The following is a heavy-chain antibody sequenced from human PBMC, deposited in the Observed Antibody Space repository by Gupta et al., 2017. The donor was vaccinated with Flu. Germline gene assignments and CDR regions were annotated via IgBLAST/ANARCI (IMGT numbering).Heavy chain of an antibody. Sequence: EVQVVESGGGLVKPGGSLSLSCAASGFTLSAYAMIWVRQSPGKGLEWVSSISPRNTYIFYADSGRGRFTISRDNARDSVYLQMNSLTFEDTATYYCVRGQQLELAGYYFDLWGRGTLVSVSS. J-gene: IGHJ2*01. V-gene: IGHV3-21*01. D-gene: IGHD1-1*01. CDR2: ISPRNTYI. CDR3: VRGQQLELAGYYFDL. CDR1: GFTLSAYA.